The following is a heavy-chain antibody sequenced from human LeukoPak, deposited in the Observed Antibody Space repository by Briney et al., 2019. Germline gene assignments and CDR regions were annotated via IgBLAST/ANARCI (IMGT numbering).Heavy chain of an antibody. J-gene: IGHJ4*02. D-gene: IGHD2-15*01. CDR3: AKRSPSGGSCYRY. CDR2: VSGSGAIA. Sequence: GGSLRLSCAASGFTFSNYAMSWVRQAPGKGLEWVSTVSGSGAIAYYTDSDKGRFTISRDNPKNTLYLQMSSLTAKDTAVYYCAKRSPSGGSCYRYWGQGTLVTVSS. V-gene: IGHV3-23*01. CDR1: GFTFSNYA.